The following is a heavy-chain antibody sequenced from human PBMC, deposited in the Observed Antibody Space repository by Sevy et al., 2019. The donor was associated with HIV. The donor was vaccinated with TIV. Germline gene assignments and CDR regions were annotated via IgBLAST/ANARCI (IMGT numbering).Heavy chain of an antibody. CDR3: ARLSPSRPNDFWSGYYYYMDV. Sequence: SETLSLTCTVSGGSISSSSYYWGWIRQPPGKGLEWIGSIYYSGSTSYNASLKSRVTISVDTSKNQFSLKLSSVTAADTAVYYCARLSPSRPNDFWSGYYYYMDVWGKGTTVTVSS. D-gene: IGHD3-3*01. V-gene: IGHV4-39*01. J-gene: IGHJ6*03. CDR2: IYYSGST. CDR1: GGSISSSSYY.